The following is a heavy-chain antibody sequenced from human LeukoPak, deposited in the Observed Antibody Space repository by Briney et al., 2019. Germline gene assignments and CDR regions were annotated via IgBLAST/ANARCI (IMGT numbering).Heavy chain of an antibody. CDR2: ISGDGGIT. D-gene: IGHD5-12*01. J-gene: IGHJ4*02. V-gene: IGHV3-43*02. CDR3: AKDIGGYSGYDLGY. Sequence: PGGSLRLSCAASGFTFSSYWMHWVRRAPGKGLEWVSLISGDGGITSYADSVKGRFTISRDNSENSLYLQMNSLRIEDTALYYCAKDIGGYSGYDLGYWGQGTLVTVSS. CDR1: GFTFSSYW.